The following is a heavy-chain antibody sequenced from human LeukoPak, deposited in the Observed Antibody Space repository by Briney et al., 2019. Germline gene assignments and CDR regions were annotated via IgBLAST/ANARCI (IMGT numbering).Heavy chain of an antibody. V-gene: IGHV4-4*07. D-gene: IGHD3-10*01. CDR1: GGFISSYY. CDR2: IYTSGST. CDR3: ASSPMVRAQTNYYYGMDV. Sequence: SEPLSLPCTVCGGFISSYYWSWLRPPAGKGLEWIGRIYTSGSTNYNPSLKSRVTMSVDTSKNQFSLKLSSVTAADTAVYYCASSPMVRAQTNYYYGMDVWGQGTTVTVSS. J-gene: IGHJ6*02.